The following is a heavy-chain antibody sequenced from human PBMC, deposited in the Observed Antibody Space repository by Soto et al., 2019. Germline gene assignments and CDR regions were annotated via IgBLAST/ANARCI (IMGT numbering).Heavy chain of an antibody. CDR2: ISSSGDAI. J-gene: IGHJ6*01. D-gene: IGHD3-16*01. V-gene: IGHV3-48*02. CDR1: GFIFSDYT. Sequence: EVQLVESGGDLVQPGGSLRLSCAASGFIFSDYTMTWVRQAPGRGLEFVSHISSSGDAIFYAESVKGRFTVSRDNAKNSLYLQMNSLRDDDTAVYFWARAHGGSTWFGGVYSFFGMDVWGQGTAVTVS. CDR3: ARAHGGSTWFGGVYSFFGMDV.